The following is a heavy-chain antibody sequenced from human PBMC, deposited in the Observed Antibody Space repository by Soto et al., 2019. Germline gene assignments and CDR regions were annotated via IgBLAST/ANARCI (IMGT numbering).Heavy chain of an antibody. CDR3: ARATTFDYYYYMDV. J-gene: IGHJ6*03. D-gene: IGHD3-16*01. CDR1: GYTVPSDD. V-gene: IGHV1-69*04. Sequence: ASVKVSCKASGYTVPSDDISWVRQAPGQGLEWMGRIIPILGIANYAQKFQGRVTITADKSTSTAYMELSSLRSEDTAVYYCARATTFDYYYYMDVWGKGTTVTVSS. CDR2: IIPILGIA.